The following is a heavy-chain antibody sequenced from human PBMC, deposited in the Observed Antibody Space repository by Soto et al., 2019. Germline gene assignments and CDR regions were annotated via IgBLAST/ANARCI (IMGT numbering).Heavy chain of an antibody. V-gene: IGHV3-21*01. CDR2: IDNFNHL. D-gene: IGHD1-26*01. CDR1: GFAFRTYS. J-gene: IGHJ4*02. Sequence: QLVESGGGLVRPGGSLRLSCADSGFAFRTYSMNWVRQAPGKGLEWVSSIDNFNHLYYADSVKGRFTISRDNGKKSVYLQMDSLRAEDTALYYCTRGGVGAKRLSYFFNLWGQGTLVTVSS. CDR3: TRGGVGAKRLSYFFNL.